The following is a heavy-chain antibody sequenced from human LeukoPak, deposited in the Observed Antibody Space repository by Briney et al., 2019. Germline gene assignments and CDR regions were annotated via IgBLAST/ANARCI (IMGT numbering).Heavy chain of an antibody. CDR2: IYYSGST. V-gene: IGHV4-59*08. CDR1: GGSISSYY. D-gene: IGHD3-9*01. J-gene: IGHJ4*02. CDR3: AASVRHKILRYFDWGTSDYFDY. Sequence: SETLSLTCTVSGGSISSYYWSWIRQPLGKGLEWIGYIYYSGSTNYNPSLKSRVTISVDTSKNQFSLKLSSVTAADTAVYYCAASVRHKILRYFDWGTSDYFDYWGQGTLVTVSS.